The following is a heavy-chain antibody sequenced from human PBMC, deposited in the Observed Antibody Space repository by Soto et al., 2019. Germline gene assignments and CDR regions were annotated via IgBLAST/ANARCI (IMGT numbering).Heavy chain of an antibody. Sequence: QVQLQESGAGLVKPSQTLSLTCTVSGGSISSGGYYWSWIRQHPGKGLEWIGYIYYSGSTYYNPSLKRRVTISVDTSKNQFSLKLSSVTAASRAVYYWARGVPMIVVVITSGGFDIWGQGTMVTVSS. D-gene: IGHD3-22*01. CDR2: IYYSGST. J-gene: IGHJ3*02. CDR1: GGSISSGGYY. V-gene: IGHV4-31*03. CDR3: ARGVPMIVVVITSGGFDI.